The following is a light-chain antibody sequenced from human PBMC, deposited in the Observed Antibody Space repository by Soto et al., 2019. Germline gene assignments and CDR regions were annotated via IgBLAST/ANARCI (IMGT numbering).Light chain of an antibody. Sequence: DLQMTQSPSSLSASVGDSVTIPCRASQNIKTYLNWYQQKPGKAPNLLIYAASSLHSGVPSRFSGSGSGTDFTLTISSLQPEDFATYYCQQSYSTPRTFGQGTKVDIK. J-gene: IGKJ1*01. CDR3: QQSYSTPRT. V-gene: IGKV1-39*01. CDR1: QNIKTY. CDR2: AAS.